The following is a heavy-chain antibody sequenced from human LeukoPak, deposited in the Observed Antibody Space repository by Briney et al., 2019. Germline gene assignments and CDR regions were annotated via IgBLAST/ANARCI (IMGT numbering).Heavy chain of an antibody. V-gene: IGHV1-8*01. CDR3: ARGRRSSSWNKLTP. Sequence: ASVKVSCKASGYTFTSYDINWVRQATGQGLEWMGWMNPNSGNTGYAQKFQGSVTMTRNTSISTAYMELSSLRSEDTAVYYCARGRRSSSWNKLTPWGQGTLVTVSS. D-gene: IGHD6-13*01. CDR2: MNPNSGNT. J-gene: IGHJ5*02. CDR1: GYTFTSYD.